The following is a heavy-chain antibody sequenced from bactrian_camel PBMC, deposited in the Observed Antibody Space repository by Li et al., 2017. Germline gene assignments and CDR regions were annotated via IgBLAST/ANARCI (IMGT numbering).Heavy chain of an antibody. D-gene: IGHD1*01. CDR1: GLVYPFWS. CDR3: AADYYLVAWVHCSISYEYNY. J-gene: IGHJ4*01. Sequence: HVQLVESGGGSVQAGGSLTLSCAASGLVYPFWSMAWFRQAPGKEREGVARIDSRGTTEYVDSVKGRFTVFKGNAGKPLYLQINSLRPEDTAVYYCAADYYLVAWVHCSISYEYNYWGQGTQVTVS. V-gene: IGHV3S61*01. CDR2: IDSRGTT.